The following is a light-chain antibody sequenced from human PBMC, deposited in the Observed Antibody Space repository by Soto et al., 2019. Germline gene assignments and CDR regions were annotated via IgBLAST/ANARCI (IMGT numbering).Light chain of an antibody. CDR2: GAS. CDR1: QSVSSN. J-gene: IGKJ1*01. Sequence: EIVMTQSPVTLSVSQAERATLSCRASQSVSSNLAWYQQKPGQAPRLLIYGASTRATGIPARFSGSGSGTDFTLTISSLQSEDFAVYYCQQYNNWWTFGQGTKVDIK. V-gene: IGKV3-15*01. CDR3: QQYNNWWT.